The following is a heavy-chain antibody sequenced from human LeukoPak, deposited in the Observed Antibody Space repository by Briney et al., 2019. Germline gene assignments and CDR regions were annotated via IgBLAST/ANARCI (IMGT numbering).Heavy chain of an antibody. CDR2: ISSSSSHI. J-gene: IGHJ4*02. CDR3: AKDLGLRLGELSYFDY. V-gene: IGHV3-21*01. Sequence: GGSLRLSCAASGFTFSSYSMIWVRQAPGKGLEWVSSISSSSSHIYYADSVKGRFTISRDNAKNSLYLQMNSLRAEDTAVYYCAKDLGLRLGELSYFDYWGQGTLVTVSS. D-gene: IGHD3-16*02. CDR1: GFTFSSYS.